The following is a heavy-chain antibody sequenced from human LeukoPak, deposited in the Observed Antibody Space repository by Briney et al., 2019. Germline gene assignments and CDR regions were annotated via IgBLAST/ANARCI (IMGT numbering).Heavy chain of an antibody. CDR2: IYSGGST. D-gene: IGHD6-19*01. CDR3: ARVGYSSGPYYYYYYMDV. J-gene: IGHJ6*03. V-gene: IGHV3-66*01. Sequence: GGSLRLSCAASGFTFSSYGMHWVRQAPGKGLEWVSVIYSGGSTYYADSVKGRFTISRDNSKNTLYLQMNSLRAEDTAVYYCARVGYSSGPYYYYYYMDVWGKGTTVTVS. CDR1: GFTFSSYG.